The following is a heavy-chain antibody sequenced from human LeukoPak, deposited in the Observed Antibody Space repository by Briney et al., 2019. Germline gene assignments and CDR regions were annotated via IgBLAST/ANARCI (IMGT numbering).Heavy chain of an antibody. Sequence: GGSLRLSCAASGFTVGSSYMSWVRQAPGKGLEWVSVFYIGGTTFFADSAKGRFTISGDNSKNTLYLQMKSERAESTGVYYCARGAYGSSGYYSAWGQGTLVTVSS. V-gene: IGHV3-53*01. CDR1: GFTVGSSY. J-gene: IGHJ5*02. D-gene: IGHD3-22*01. CDR3: ARGAYGSSGYYSA. CDR2: FYIGGTT.